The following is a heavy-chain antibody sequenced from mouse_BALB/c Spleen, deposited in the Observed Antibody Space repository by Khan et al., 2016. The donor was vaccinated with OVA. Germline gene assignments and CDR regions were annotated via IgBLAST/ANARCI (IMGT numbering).Heavy chain of an antibody. Sequence: EVQLQESGPGLVKPSQSLSLTCTVTGYSITSDYAWNWIRQFPGHKLEWMGYISYSGSTNYNPSLKSRISITRDTSKNQFFLQLNSVTNEDTATYYCARDGSRYYYAMDYWGQGTSVTVSS. CDR1: GYSITSDYA. J-gene: IGHJ4*01. D-gene: IGHD2-3*01. V-gene: IGHV3-2*02. CDR3: ARDGSRYYYAMDY. CDR2: ISYSGST.